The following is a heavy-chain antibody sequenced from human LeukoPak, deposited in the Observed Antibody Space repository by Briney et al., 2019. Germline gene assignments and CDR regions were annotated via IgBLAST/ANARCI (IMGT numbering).Heavy chain of an antibody. D-gene: IGHD3-10*01. V-gene: IGHV4-39*01. CDR1: GGSISSSSYY. Sequence: SETLSLTCTVSGGSISSSSYYWGWIRQPPGKGLEWIGSIYYSGSTYYNPSLKSRVTISVDTSKNQFSLKLSSVTAADTAVYYCARGPLDGSGEGGYYFDYWGQGTLVTVSS. CDR3: ARGPLDGSGEGGYYFDY. J-gene: IGHJ4*02. CDR2: IYYSGST.